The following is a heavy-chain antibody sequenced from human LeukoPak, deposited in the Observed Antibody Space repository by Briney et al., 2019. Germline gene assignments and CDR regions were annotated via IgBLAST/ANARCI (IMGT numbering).Heavy chain of an antibody. Sequence: SETLSLTCTVSGGSISSYYWSWIRQPAGKGLEWIGRIYTSGSTNYNPSFKSRVTMSVDTSKNQFSLKLSSVTAADTAVYYCARGNYGRNYDFWSGYRKFDYWGQGTLVTVSS. CDR3: ARGNYGRNYDFWSGYRKFDY. D-gene: IGHD3-3*01. V-gene: IGHV4-4*07. J-gene: IGHJ4*02. CDR2: IYTSGST. CDR1: GGSISSYY.